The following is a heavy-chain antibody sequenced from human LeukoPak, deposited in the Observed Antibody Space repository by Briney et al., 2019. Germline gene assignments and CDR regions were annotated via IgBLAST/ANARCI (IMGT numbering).Heavy chain of an antibody. D-gene: IGHD2-2*01. Sequence: PGGSLRLSSAVSGLTFSTYAMSWVRQAPGRGLEWVPSISGNGATTYYADSVKGRFTISRDNSKNTAFLQMNGLRAEDTAVYYAVANMYNYMDVWGQGTLVTVSS. CDR1: GLTFSTYA. J-gene: IGHJ4*02. CDR3: VANMYNYMDV. CDR2: ISGNGATT. V-gene: IGHV3-23*01.